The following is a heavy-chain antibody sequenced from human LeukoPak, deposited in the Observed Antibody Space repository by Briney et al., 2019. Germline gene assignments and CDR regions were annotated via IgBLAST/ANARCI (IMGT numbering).Heavy chain of an antibody. CDR1: GFTFDDYA. CDR3: AKAGYCSSTSCYFDY. J-gene: IGHJ4*02. CDR2: ISWNSGSI. V-gene: IGHV3-9*03. D-gene: IGHD2-2*01. Sequence: PGRSLRLSCAACGFTFDDYAMHWARQAPGKGLEWASGISWNSGSIGYADSVKGRFTISRDNAKNSLYLQMNSLRAEDMALYYCAKAGYCSSTSCYFDYWGQGTLVTVSS.